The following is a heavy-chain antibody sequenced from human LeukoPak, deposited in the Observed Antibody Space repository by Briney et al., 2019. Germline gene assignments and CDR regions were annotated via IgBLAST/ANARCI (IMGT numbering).Heavy chain of an antibody. D-gene: IGHD1-1*01. Sequence: ASVKVSCKASGYTFTSYYMHWVRQAPGQGLEWMGIINPSGGSTTYAQKFQGRVTMTRDTSISTAYMELSRLRSDDTAVYYCARLEGTYGMDVWGQGTTVTVSS. CDR3: ARLEGTYGMDV. J-gene: IGHJ6*02. V-gene: IGHV1-46*01. CDR2: INPSGGST. CDR1: GYTFTSYY.